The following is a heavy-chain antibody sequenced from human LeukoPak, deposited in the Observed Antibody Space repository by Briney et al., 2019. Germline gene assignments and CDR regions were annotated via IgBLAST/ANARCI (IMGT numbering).Heavy chain of an antibody. D-gene: IGHD6-19*01. CDR3: ARGLQWLLPFDY. CDR1: GGSMYSSTYY. Sequence: SETLSLTCTVSGGSMYSSTYYWGWIRQPPGKGLEWIGTIYYSGSTYYNPSLKSRVTISVDTSKNQFSLKLSSVTAADTAVYYCARGLQWLLPFDYWGQGTLVTVSS. J-gene: IGHJ4*02. CDR2: IYYSGST. V-gene: IGHV4-39*07.